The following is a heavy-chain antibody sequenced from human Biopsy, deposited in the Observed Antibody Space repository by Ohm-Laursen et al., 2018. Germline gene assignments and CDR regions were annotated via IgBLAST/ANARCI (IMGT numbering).Heavy chain of an antibody. CDR1: GVTLSGYK. J-gene: IGHJ4*02. Sequence: GSLRLSCSAAGVTLSGYKMNWVRQAPGKGLEWVSSISGSSTYIYYADSVRGRFTISRDNSKNTLYLQMNNLRAEDTAVFYCAKDLRNNNWGVENWGQGTLVTVSS. V-gene: IGHV3-21*01. D-gene: IGHD7-27*01. CDR3: AKDLRNNNWGVEN. CDR2: ISGSSTYI.